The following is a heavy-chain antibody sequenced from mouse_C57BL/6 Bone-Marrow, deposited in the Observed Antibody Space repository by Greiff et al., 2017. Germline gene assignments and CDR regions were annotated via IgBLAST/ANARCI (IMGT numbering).Heavy chain of an antibody. Sequence: EVQLVESGGGLVKPGGSLKLSCAASGFTFSSYAMSWVRQTPEKRLEWVATISDGGSYTYYPDNVQGRFTISRDNAKNNLYLQMSHLKSEDTAMYYCERDRGGYLYYYAIDYWGQGTSVTVSS. J-gene: IGHJ4*01. D-gene: IGHD1-1*02. V-gene: IGHV5-4*01. CDR3: ERDRGGYLYYYAIDY. CDR2: ISDGGSYT. CDR1: GFTFSSYA.